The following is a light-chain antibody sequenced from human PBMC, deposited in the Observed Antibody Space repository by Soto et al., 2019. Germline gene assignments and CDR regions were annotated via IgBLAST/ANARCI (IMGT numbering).Light chain of an antibody. J-gene: IGKJ4*01. CDR2: ATS. Sequence: DIQMTQSPSSLSASVGDRVTITCRACQSIRTYLNWYQQKQGKAPKLLIYATSTLQSGVPSRFSGSGSGADFTLTISCLQPEDFATYYCHQTSNIPFTFGVGTKVEN. CDR3: HQTSNIPFT. V-gene: IGKV1-39*01. CDR1: QSIRTY.